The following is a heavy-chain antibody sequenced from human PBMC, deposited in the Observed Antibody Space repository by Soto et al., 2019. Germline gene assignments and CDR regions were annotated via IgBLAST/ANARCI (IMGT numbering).Heavy chain of an antibody. CDR3: ARDSEVITTYDSFDI. J-gene: IGHJ3*02. Sequence: PGGSLRLSCAASGFTFSSYEMNWVRQAPGKGLEWVSYISSSGSTIYYAGSVKGRFTISRDNAKNSLYLQMNSLRAEDTAVYYCARDSEVITTYDSFDIWGQGTMVTVSS. CDR1: GFTFSSYE. D-gene: IGHD3-22*01. V-gene: IGHV3-48*03. CDR2: ISSSGSTI.